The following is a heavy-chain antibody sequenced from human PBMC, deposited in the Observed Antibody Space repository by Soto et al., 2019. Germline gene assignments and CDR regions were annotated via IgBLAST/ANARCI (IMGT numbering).Heavy chain of an antibody. V-gene: IGHV3-15*01. CDR1: GFTFSNAW. Sequence: EVQLVDSGGGMVKPGGSLTLSCAASGFTFSNAWVSWVRQAPGKGLEWVGRIKSKTDGETTDYAAPVKGRFTISRDDSKNTMYLQMNSLQIEDTAVYYCTLHIVVVTSVHNYFNHWGQGTLVTVSS. CDR2: IKSKTDGETT. CDR3: TLHIVVVTSVHNYFNH. J-gene: IGHJ4*02. D-gene: IGHD2-21*02.